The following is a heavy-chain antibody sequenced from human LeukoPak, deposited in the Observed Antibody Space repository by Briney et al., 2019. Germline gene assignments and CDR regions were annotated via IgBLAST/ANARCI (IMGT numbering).Heavy chain of an antibody. Sequence: GGSLRLSCAASGFTFDDYAMHWVRQAPGKGLEWVSGISWNSGSIGYADSVKGRFTISRDNAKNSLYPQMNSLRSDDTAVYYCARSKASGSYWGIWGQGTLVTVSS. D-gene: IGHD3-10*01. CDR2: ISWNSGSI. J-gene: IGHJ4*02. CDR3: ARSKASGSYWGI. V-gene: IGHV3-9*01. CDR1: GFTFDDYA.